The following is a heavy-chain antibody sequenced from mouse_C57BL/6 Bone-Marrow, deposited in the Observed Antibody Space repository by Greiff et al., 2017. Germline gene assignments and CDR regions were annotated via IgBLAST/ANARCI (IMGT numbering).Heavy chain of an antibody. CDR1: GYSITSDY. D-gene: IGHD3-2*02. CDR2: ISYSGST. Sequence: EVKLMESGPGLAKPSQTLSLTCSVTGYSITSDYWNWIRKFPGNKLKYMGYISYSGSTYYNPSLKSRISITRDTSKNQYYLQLNSVTTEDTATYYCARYRRNSSGPFDYWGQGTTLTVSS. CDR3: ARYRRNSSGPFDY. V-gene: IGHV3-8*01. J-gene: IGHJ2*01.